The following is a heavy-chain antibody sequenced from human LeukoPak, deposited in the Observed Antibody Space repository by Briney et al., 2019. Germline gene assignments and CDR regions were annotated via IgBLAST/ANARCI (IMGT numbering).Heavy chain of an antibody. Sequence: GGSLRLSCEASGFTSFDFPMNWVRQAPGKGLEWVSHIRSDGTITYADSVKGRFTIPRDDAKTSVYLQMNSLRDEDTAIYYCARDNIWAFDMWGQGTMVTVSS. CDR2: IRSDGTI. CDR1: GFTSFDFP. J-gene: IGHJ3*02. CDR3: ARDNIWAFDM. V-gene: IGHV3-69-1*01. D-gene: IGHD2/OR15-2a*01.